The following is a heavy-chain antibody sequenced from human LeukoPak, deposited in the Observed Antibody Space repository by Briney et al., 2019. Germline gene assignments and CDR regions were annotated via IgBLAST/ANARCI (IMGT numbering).Heavy chain of an antibody. Sequence: PGGSLRLSCAASGFTFSSYGLHWVRQAPGRGLEWVAFIRYDGNNKYYADSVKGRLTISRDNSKNTLYLQMNSLRAEDTAVYYCARDLRDYGDYVGGTFDYWGQGTLVTVSS. CDR3: ARDLRDYGDYVGGTFDY. D-gene: IGHD4-17*01. V-gene: IGHV3-30*02. CDR2: IRYDGNNK. CDR1: GFTFSSYG. J-gene: IGHJ4*02.